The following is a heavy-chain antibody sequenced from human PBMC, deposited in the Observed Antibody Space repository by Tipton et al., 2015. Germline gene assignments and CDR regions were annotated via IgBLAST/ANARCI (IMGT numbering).Heavy chain of an antibody. Sequence: RSLRLSCAASGFTFSTYAMHWVRQAPGKGLEWLTVISYHGNNQYFADSVKGRFTISRDNSKNTLYLQMNSLRTEDTAVYYCARWAGGGIYGAYSDYWGQGALVTVSS. CDR2: ISYHGNNQ. CDR1: GFTFSTYA. CDR3: ARWAGGGIYGAYSDY. V-gene: IGHV3-30*01. D-gene: IGHD4/OR15-4a*01. J-gene: IGHJ4*02.